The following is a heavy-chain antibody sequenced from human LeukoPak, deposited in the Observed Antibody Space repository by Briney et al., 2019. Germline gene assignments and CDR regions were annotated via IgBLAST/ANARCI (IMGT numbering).Heavy chain of an antibody. CDR3: ARESEYSGTYYFNY. V-gene: IGHV1-18*01. D-gene: IGHD1-26*01. CDR1: GGTFSSYA. CDR2: ISAYNGNT. J-gene: IGHJ4*02. Sequence: GSVKVSCKASGGTFSSYAISWVRQAPGQGLEWVGWISAYNGNTKYAQKLQGRVTMTRDTSTSTAYMELRSLRSDDTAVYYCARESEYSGTYYFNYWGQGTLVTVSS.